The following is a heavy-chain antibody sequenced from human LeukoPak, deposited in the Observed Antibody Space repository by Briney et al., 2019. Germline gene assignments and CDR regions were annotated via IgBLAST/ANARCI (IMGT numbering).Heavy chain of an antibody. CDR3: ARAPGAFCDY. J-gene: IGHJ4*02. CDR1: GDSLSSGYYY. CDR2: IYYNGDT. Sequence: KTSETLSLTCTVSGDSLSSGYYYWSWIRQPPGKGLEWIGYIYYNGDTYYNPSLKSRVTISIDRSENQFSLKLNSVTAADTAVYYCARAPGAFCDYWGQGTLVTVSS. V-gene: IGHV4-30-2*01. D-gene: IGHD3-3*01.